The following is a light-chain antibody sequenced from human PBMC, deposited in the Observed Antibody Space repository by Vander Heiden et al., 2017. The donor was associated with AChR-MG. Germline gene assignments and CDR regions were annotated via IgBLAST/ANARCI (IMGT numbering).Light chain of an antibody. Sequence: QSALTQPPSASGSTGKSVTISRTGNSSDVGGYNYVSWDQQHPGKAPKLMIYEVTKRPSGVPDRFSGSKSGNTASLTVSGLQAEDEADYYCSSYAGSNNVVFGGGTKLTVL. V-gene: IGLV2-8*01. J-gene: IGLJ2*01. CDR3: SSYAGSNNVV. CDR1: SSDVGGYNY. CDR2: EVT.